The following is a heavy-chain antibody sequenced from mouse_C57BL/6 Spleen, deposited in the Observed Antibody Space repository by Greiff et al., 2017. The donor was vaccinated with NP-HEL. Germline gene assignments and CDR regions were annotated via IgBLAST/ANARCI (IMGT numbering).Heavy chain of an antibody. D-gene: IGHD2-2*01. Sequence: QVQLQQSGAELARPGASVKMSCKASGYTFTSYTMHWVKQRPGQGLEWIGYINPSSGYTKYNQKFKDKATLTADKSSSTAYMQLSSLTSEDSAVYYCAREGNMDYGYDPYAMDYWGQGTSVTVSS. J-gene: IGHJ4*01. CDR3: AREGNMDYGYDPYAMDY. CDR2: INPSSGYT. V-gene: IGHV1-4*01. CDR1: GYTFTSYT.